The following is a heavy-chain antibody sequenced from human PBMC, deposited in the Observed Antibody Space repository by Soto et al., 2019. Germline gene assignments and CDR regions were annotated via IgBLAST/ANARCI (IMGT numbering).Heavy chain of an antibody. Sequence: SETLSLTCTVSGGSISSGGYYWSWIRQHPGRGLEWIGYIYYSGSTYYNPSLKSRVTISVDTSKNKFSLKLSSVTAADTAVYYCVSVPHDYGGNSEWGWGQGSLVTVSS. J-gene: IGHJ4*02. CDR3: VSVPHDYGGNSEWG. CDR1: GGSISSGGYY. CDR2: IYYSGST. D-gene: IGHD4-17*01. V-gene: IGHV4-31*03.